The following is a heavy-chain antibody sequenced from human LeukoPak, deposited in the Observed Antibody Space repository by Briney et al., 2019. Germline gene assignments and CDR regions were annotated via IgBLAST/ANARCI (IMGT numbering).Heavy chain of an antibody. Sequence: PGGSLRLSCAASGFTFSSYGMHWVRQAPGKGLEYVSAISSNGGSTYYANSVKGRFTISRDNSKNTLYLQMNSLRADDTAVYHCARQETSSYNGAFDIWGQGTMVTVSS. J-gene: IGHJ3*02. CDR2: ISSNGGST. D-gene: IGHD1-26*01. CDR1: GFTFSSYG. V-gene: IGHV3-64*01. CDR3: ARQETSSYNGAFDI.